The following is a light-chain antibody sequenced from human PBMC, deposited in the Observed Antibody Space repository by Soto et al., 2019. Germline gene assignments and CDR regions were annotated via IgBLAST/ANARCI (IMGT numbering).Light chain of an antibody. CDR2: RAS. Sequence: DIQMTQSPSTLSASVGDRVTITCRASQSISSWLAWYQQKPGKAPKLLIYRASNLESGAPSRFSGSGSGTEFTLTISGLQPDDFATYYCQQYNSYPYTFGQATKLEIK. J-gene: IGKJ2*01. CDR3: QQYNSYPYT. V-gene: IGKV1-5*03. CDR1: QSISSW.